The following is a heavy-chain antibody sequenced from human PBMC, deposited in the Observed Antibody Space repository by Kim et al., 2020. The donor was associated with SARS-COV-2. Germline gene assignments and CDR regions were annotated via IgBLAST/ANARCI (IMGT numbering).Heavy chain of an antibody. Sequence: ASVKVSCKPSGYTFTDYYIHWVRQAPGQGLEWMGWINSNSGGTNYAQKSQGRVTMTRDKSISTAYMELSRLRSDDTAVYYCARGKYYDFWSGYHDQPFDYWGQGTLVTVSS. V-gene: IGHV1-2*02. CDR3: ARGKYYDFWSGYHDQPFDY. D-gene: IGHD3-3*01. CDR1: GYTFTDYY. J-gene: IGHJ4*02. CDR2: INSNSGGT.